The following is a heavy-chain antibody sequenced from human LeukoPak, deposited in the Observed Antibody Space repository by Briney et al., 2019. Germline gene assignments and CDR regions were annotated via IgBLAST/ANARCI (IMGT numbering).Heavy chain of an antibody. CDR1: GFIFSNYA. CDR3: VKGKGIAVTSLDY. CDR2: ISSNGCST. Sequence: GGSLRLSCSASGFIFSNYAMNWVRQAPGKGLKYVSAISSNGCSTYYADSVKGRFTISRDNSKNTLYLQMSSLRADDTAVYYCVKGKGIAVTSLDYWGQGTLVTVSS. V-gene: IGHV3-64D*06. J-gene: IGHJ4*02. D-gene: IGHD6-19*01.